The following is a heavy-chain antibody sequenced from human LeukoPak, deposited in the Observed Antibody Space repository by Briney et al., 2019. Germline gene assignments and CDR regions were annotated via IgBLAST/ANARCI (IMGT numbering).Heavy chain of an antibody. J-gene: IGHJ4*02. Sequence: AGGSLRLSCAASGFTFSSYSMNWVRQAPGKGLEWVAVIDGVGVRTYYADSVKGRFTISRDNSKDTVFLQMNSLKADDTAVYYCAKASRQAAVASPLDYWGQGSLVTVSS. CDR3: AKASRQAAVASPLDY. V-gene: IGHV3-23*01. D-gene: IGHD6-19*01. CDR2: IDGVGVRT. CDR1: GFTFSSYS.